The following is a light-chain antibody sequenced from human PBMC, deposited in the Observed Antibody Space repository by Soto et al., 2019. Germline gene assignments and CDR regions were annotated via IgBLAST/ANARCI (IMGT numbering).Light chain of an antibody. Sequence: EIVLTQSPATLSLSPGESATLSCTASQSVAKYLAWYQQKPGQAPRLLIFDASNRATGVPARFSGTGSGTDFTLTIRSLEPEDFAVYYCQQRSNWPPAFGPGTKVDIK. V-gene: IGKV3-11*01. J-gene: IGKJ3*01. CDR2: DAS. CDR1: QSVAKY. CDR3: QQRSNWPPA.